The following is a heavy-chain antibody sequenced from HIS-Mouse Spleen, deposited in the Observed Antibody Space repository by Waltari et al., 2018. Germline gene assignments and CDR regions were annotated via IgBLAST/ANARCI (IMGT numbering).Heavy chain of an antibody. V-gene: IGHV3-30*04. J-gene: IGHJ4*02. Sequence: QVQLVESGGGVVQPGRSLRLSCAASGFTFSSYAMHWVRQAPGKGLEWVAVISYYGSNKYYADSVKGRFTISRDNSKNTLYLQMNSLRAEDTAVYYCARGVRSYFDYWGQGTLVTVSS. CDR1: GFTFSSYA. CDR3: ARGVRSYFDY. CDR2: ISYYGSNK. D-gene: IGHD2-8*01.